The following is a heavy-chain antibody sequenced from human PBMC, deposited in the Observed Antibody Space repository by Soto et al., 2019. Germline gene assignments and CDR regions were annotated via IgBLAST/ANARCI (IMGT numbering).Heavy chain of an antibody. CDR2: IYYSGST. J-gene: IGHJ6*02. CDR3: ARLNYDFWSGPTADYYYGMDV. V-gene: IGHV4-39*01. Sequence: NPSETLSLTCTVSGGSISSSSYYWGWIRQPPGKGLEWIGSIYYSGSTYYNPSLKSRVTISVDTSKNQFSLKLSSVTAADTAVYYCARLNYDFWSGPTADYYYGMDVWGQGTTVTVSS. CDR1: GGSISSSSYY. D-gene: IGHD3-3*01.